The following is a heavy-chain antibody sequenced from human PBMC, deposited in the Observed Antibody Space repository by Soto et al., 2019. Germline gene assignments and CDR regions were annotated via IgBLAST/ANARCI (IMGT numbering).Heavy chain of an antibody. Sequence: PSETLSLTCIVSGGSITRRSSYWAWIRQPPGKGLEWVGTFYDGNTYHNPSLRSRITIAVDTSTNQFSLKLTSVAAADTAFYYCATTRGLAVGGGFDYWGQGMLVTVSS. D-gene: IGHD2-15*01. CDR2: FYDGNT. CDR3: ATTRGLAVGGGFDY. J-gene: IGHJ4*02. V-gene: IGHV4-39*01. CDR1: GGSITRRSSY.